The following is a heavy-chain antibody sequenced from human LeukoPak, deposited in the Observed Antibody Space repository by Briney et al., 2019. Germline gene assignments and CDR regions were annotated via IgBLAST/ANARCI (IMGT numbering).Heavy chain of an antibody. Sequence: GGSLRLSCAASGFTFSSYAMHWVRQAPGKGLEWVAIISYDGSNKYYGDSVKGRFTISRDNSKNTLYLEMNSLRPEDTAVYYCARDGFGLGEVQYYFDYWGQGTLVTVSS. D-gene: IGHD3-16*01. CDR2: ISYDGSNK. CDR3: ARDGFGLGEVQYYFDY. V-gene: IGHV3-30-3*01. CDR1: GFTFSSYA. J-gene: IGHJ4*02.